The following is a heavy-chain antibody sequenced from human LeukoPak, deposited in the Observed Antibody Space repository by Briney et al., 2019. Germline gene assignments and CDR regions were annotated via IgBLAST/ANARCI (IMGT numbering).Heavy chain of an antibody. Sequence: QSGGSLRLSCAASGFTFSNYAMHWVRQAPGKGLEWVAVISYDGTNKYYADSVKGRYTISRDNFKNMLYLQMSSLRAEDTAVYYCVKDPQRYSGSYSYYFDYWGQGTLVTVSS. D-gene: IGHD1-26*01. CDR2: ISYDGTNK. V-gene: IGHV3-30*18. CDR1: GFTFSNYA. J-gene: IGHJ4*02. CDR3: VKDPQRYSGSYSYYFDY.